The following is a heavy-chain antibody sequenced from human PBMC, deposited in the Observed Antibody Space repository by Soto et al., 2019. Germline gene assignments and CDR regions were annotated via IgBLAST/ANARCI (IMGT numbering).Heavy chain of an antibody. CDR2: IIPIFGTA. J-gene: IGHJ6*01. CDR3: AXGGGSSSGHYYYYGMDV. CDR1: GGTFSSYA. Sequence: PVKVSCKASGGTFSSYAISWVRQAPGQGLEWMGGIIPIFGTANYAQKFQGRVTITADESTSTAYMELSSLRSEDTAVYYCAXGGGSSSGHYYYYGMDVWGQGTTVTVSS. V-gene: IGHV1-69*13. D-gene: IGHD6-6*01.